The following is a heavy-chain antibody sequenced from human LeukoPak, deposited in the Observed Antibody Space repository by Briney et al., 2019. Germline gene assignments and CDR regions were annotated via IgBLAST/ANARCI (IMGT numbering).Heavy chain of an antibody. CDR1: GFTFSSYG. J-gene: IGHJ5*02. CDR2: IRYDGSNK. CDR3: AKDRGDYTNWFDP. Sequence: GGSLRLSCAASGFTFSSYGMYWVRQAPGKGLEWVAFIRYDGSNKYYADSVKGRFTISRDNSKNTLYLQMNSPRAEDTAIYYCAKDRGDYTNWFDPWGQGTLVTVSS. V-gene: IGHV3-30*02. D-gene: IGHD4-17*01.